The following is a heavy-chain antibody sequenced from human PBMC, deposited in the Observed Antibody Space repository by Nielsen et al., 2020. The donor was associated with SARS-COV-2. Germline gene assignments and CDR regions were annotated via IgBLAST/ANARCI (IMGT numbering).Heavy chain of an antibody. CDR2: MSFDGINE. J-gene: IGHJ4*02. Sequence: WIRQPPGKGLEWVAFMSFDGINESFADSVKGRFTISRDNSKNTLSLQMNSLRPDDTAVYYCAKDPGYCTSTSCYAKYYFDYWGQGTLVTVSS. V-gene: IGHV3-30*18. D-gene: IGHD2-2*01. CDR3: AKDPGYCTSTSCYAKYYFDY.